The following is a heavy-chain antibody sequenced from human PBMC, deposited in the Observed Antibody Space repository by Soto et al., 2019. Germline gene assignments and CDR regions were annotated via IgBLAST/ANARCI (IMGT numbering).Heavy chain of an antibody. J-gene: IGHJ4*02. CDR1: GFTFSRDW. V-gene: IGHV3-74*01. D-gene: IGHD3-10*01. Sequence: EVQLVESGGGLVQPGGSLRLSCAASGFTFSRDWMHWVGQSPGKALVWVSRIKRDGTITNYADSVKGRCTTSRNNAKNTVDVLLISLTTENTAVYYCARGGLGNYYNDYWGEGILVTFSS. CDR2: IKRDGTIT. CDR3: ARGGLGNYYNDY.